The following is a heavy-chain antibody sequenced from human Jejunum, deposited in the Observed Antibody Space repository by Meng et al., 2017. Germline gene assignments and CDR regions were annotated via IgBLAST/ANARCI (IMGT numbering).Heavy chain of an antibody. Sequence: GGSLRLSCAASGFTVSSTFMSWVRQAPGKGLEWVSKMNSNGNMNYGDSVKGRFTISRDNSKNTMYLQMSSLRAEDTAVYYCAGGRFDYWGQGKRVTVSS. J-gene: IGHJ4*02. CDR1: GFTVSSTF. CDR2: MNSNGNM. CDR3: AGGRFDY. V-gene: IGHV3-66*02.